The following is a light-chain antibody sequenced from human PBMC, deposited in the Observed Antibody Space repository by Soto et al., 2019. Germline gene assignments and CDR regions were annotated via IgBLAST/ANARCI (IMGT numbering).Light chain of an antibody. CDR1: QGISLS. V-gene: IGKV1-13*02. J-gene: IGKJ5*01. Sequence: IQLTQSPTSLSASVGDRVTITCRASQGISLSLAWYQQRPGNSPRLLIYDASALGSGVPSRFSGHASGTEFTLSISRLHPEDFATYFCQQYESYPITFGQGTRLEI. CDR2: DAS. CDR3: QQYESYPIT.